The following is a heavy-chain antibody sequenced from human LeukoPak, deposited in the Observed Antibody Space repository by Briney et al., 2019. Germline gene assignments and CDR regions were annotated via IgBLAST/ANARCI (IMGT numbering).Heavy chain of an antibody. CDR2: IYPGDSAT. J-gene: IGHJ5*02. D-gene: IGHD2-21*02. Sequence: GESLKISCKGSGYSFTNYWIGWVRQMPGKGLELMGVIYPGDSATRYSPSFQGQVAISVDKSIRTAYLQWSSLKASDIAMYYCVRLPYCGGDCYPNWFDTWGQGTLVTVSS. CDR3: VRLPYCGGDCYPNWFDT. V-gene: IGHV5-51*01. CDR1: GYSFTNYW.